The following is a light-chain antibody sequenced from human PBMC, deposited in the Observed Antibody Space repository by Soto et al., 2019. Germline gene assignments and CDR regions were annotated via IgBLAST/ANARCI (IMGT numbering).Light chain of an antibody. CDR1: GSDIGGYNF. V-gene: IGLV2-14*01. CDR2: EVR. CDR3: SSFEASNNLL. J-gene: IGLJ2*01. Sequence: QSALTQPASVSGSPGQSLTISCTGTGSDIGGYNFVSWYQQHPGKAPKVILYEVRNRPSGVSSRFSGAKSGNTASLTISGLQVEDEADYYCSSFEASNNLLFGGGTKLTVL.